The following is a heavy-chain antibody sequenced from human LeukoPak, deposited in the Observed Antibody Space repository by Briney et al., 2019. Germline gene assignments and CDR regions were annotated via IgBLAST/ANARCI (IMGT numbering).Heavy chain of an antibody. Sequence: PGGSLRLSCAASGFTFSSYAMSWVRQAPGKGLEWVSAISGSGGSTYYADSVKGRFTISRDNSKNTLYLQMNSLSAEDTAVYYCAKALRITLVATSDYWGQGTLVTVSS. D-gene: IGHD5-12*01. V-gene: IGHV3-23*01. CDR3: AKALRITLVATSDY. CDR1: GFTFSSYA. CDR2: ISGSGGST. J-gene: IGHJ4*02.